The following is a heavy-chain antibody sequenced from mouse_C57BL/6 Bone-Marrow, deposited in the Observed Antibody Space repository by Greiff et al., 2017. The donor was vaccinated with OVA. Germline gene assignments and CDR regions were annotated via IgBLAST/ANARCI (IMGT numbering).Heavy chain of an antibody. V-gene: IGHV1-55*01. D-gene: IGHD2-3*01. CDR3: AREGGYDVRGY. CDR2: IYPGSGST. CDR1: GYTFTSYW. Sequence: QVQLQQSGAELVKPGASVKMSCKASGYTFTSYWITWVKQRPGQGLEWIGDIYPGSGSTNYNEKFKSKATLTVDTSSSTAYMQLSSLTSEDSAVYYCAREGGYDVRGYWGQGTTLTVSS. J-gene: IGHJ2*01.